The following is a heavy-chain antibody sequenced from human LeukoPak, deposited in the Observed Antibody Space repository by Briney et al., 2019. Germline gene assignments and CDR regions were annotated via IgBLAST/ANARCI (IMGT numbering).Heavy chain of an antibody. CDR1: GFTFGDYA. D-gene: IGHD2-15*01. V-gene: IGHV3-21*01. J-gene: IGHJ4*02. Sequence: GGSLRLSCTASGFTFGDYAMSWFRQAPGKGPEWVSSISSDGNYIYYADSVKGRFTISRDNAKNSLYLQMNSLRAEDTAVYYCARDYRRWSEYWGQGTLVTVSS. CDR2: ISSDGNYI. CDR3: ARDYRRWSEY.